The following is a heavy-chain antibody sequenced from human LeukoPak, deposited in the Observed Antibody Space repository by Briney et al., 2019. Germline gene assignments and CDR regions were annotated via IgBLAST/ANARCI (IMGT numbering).Heavy chain of an antibody. J-gene: IGHJ4*02. CDR3: ARSYGDYSADY. Sequence: SETLSLTSTVSAGSISIYYCTWIRQPPGKGLEWIGYIYNSGSPNYNPSLKSRFTISVDTSKNQFSLKLSSVTAADTAVYYCARSYGDYSADYWGQGTLVTVSS. CDR1: AGSISIYY. D-gene: IGHD4-17*01. CDR2: IYNSGSP. V-gene: IGHV4-59*01.